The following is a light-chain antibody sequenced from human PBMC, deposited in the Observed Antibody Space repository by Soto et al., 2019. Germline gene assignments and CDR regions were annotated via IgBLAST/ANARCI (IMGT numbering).Light chain of an antibody. CDR3: CSYAGSGTWV. CDR2: EGI. CDR1: SGDVGSYNL. V-gene: IGLV2-23*01. Sequence: QSVLTQPASVSGSPGQSITISCTGTSGDVGSYNLVSWYQQHPGTAPKLMIFEGIKRPSGLSNRFSGSKSGNTASLTISGLQAEDEADYYCCSYAGSGTWVFGGGTKLTVL. J-gene: IGLJ3*02.